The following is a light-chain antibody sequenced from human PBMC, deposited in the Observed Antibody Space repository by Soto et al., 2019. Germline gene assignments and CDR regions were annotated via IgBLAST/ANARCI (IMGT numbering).Light chain of an antibody. J-gene: IGLJ1*01. Sequence: QSVLTQPPSASGTPGQRVTISCSGSSSNIGSNTVSWYQQLPGTAPKLLIYSNNRRPSGVPERFSSSNSGTSASLAISGLQSEDEADYYCAAWDDSLNGFYVFGTGTKVTVL. CDR2: SNN. CDR1: SSNIGSNT. CDR3: AAWDDSLNGFYV. V-gene: IGLV1-44*01.